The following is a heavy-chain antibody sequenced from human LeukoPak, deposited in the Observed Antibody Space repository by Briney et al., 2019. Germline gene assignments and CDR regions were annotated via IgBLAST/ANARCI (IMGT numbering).Heavy chain of an antibody. V-gene: IGHV4-61*02. CDR2: IYTTGST. CDR3: ARALAPGNYHFDY. D-gene: IGHD5-24*01. Sequence: SETLSLTCAVSGGSISSASYCWTWLRQPAGKGLEWIGRIYTTGSTNYNPSLKSRVTISLDTSKNQFSLKLNSVTAADTAVYYCARALAPGNYHFDYWGQGTLVTVSS. CDR1: GGSISSASYC. J-gene: IGHJ4*02.